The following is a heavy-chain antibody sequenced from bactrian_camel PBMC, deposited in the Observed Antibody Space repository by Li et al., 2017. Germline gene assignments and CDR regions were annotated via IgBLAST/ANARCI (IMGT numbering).Heavy chain of an antibody. Sequence: VQLVESGGGSARAGGSLRLSCTVSGAATDNNCMAWFRQESGKEREGVAMIPGDGTTYYADSVKGRFTISRDNAKDTLYLQMNSLKIEDTAVYYCALGSSRQATMTARGKGTQVTVS. CDR2: MIPGDGTT. D-gene: IGHD3*01. V-gene: IGHV3S63*01. CDR1: GAATDNNC. J-gene: IGHJ4*01.